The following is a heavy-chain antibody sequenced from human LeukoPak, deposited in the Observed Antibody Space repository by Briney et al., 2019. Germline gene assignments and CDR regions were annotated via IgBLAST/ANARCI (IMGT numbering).Heavy chain of an antibody. CDR2: IYYSGST. V-gene: IGHV4-39*01. D-gene: IGHD2-2*01. CDR3: ASHSRYCSSTSCYAETNWFDP. J-gene: IGHJ5*02. Sequence: PSETLSLTCTVSCRSISSSSYYWGWSRQPPGKGLEWIGSIYYSGSTYYNPSLKSRVTISVDTSKNQFSLMLSSVTAADAAVYYCASHSRYCSSTSCYAETNWFDPWGKGTLVTVSS. CDR1: CRSISSSSYY.